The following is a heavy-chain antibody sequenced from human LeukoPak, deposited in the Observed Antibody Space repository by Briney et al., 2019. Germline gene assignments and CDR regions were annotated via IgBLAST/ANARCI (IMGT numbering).Heavy chain of an antibody. V-gene: IGHV3-23*01. Sequence: QPGGSLRLSCAASGFTFSSYAMTWVRRPPGKGLEWFPAISGSGGSTYYAVSVKGRFTISRDNSKNTLYLQMNSLRAEDTAVYYCAKVYTAAAGTGRSYYYYGMDVWGQGTTVTVSS. D-gene: IGHD6-13*01. CDR2: ISGSGGST. J-gene: IGHJ6*02. CDR1: GFTFSSYA. CDR3: AKVYTAAAGTGRSYYYYGMDV.